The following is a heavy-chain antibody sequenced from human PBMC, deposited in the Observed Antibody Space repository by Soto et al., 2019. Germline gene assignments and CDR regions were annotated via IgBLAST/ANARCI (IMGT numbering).Heavy chain of an antibody. CDR2: IDYSGST. V-gene: IGHV4-39*01. CDR1: GGSISSSSYY. D-gene: IGHD2-2*01. Sequence: QLQLQESGPGLVKPSETLSLTCTVSGGSISSSSYYWGWIRQPPGKGLEWSGSIDYSGSTYYNPALKSRVTVSVDKFKKKFSLKISSVTAADTVVYYCDKQKVPRQWNWFDPWGQGTLVTVSS. J-gene: IGHJ5*02. CDR3: DKQKVPRQWNWFDP.